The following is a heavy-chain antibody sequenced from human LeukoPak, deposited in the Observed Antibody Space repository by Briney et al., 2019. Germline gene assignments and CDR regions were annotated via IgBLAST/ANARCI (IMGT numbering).Heavy chain of an antibody. D-gene: IGHD2-15*01. J-gene: IGHJ4*02. CDR3: ASVLVAAIPGSFDY. CDR2: INPNSGGT. V-gene: IGHV1-2*02. Sequence: GASVKVSCKASGYTFTGYYMHWVRQAPGQGLEWMGWINPNSGGTIYAQKFQGRVTMTRDTSISTAYMELSRLRSDDTAVYYCASVLVAAIPGSFDYWGQGTLVTVSS. CDR1: GYTFTGYY.